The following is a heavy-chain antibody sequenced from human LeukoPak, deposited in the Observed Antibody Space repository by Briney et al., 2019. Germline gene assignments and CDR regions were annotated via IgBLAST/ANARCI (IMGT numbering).Heavy chain of an antibody. D-gene: IGHD1-1*01. Sequence: GGSLRLSCAASGFTFSSHGMHWVRQAPGKGLEWVAVISYDGSNTYYADSVKGRFTISRDNSKNTLYLQMNSLRGDDTAVYYCARGHPKTNYYYYMDVWGKGTTVTISS. CDR1: GFTFSSHG. CDR2: ISYDGSNT. V-gene: IGHV3-30*03. J-gene: IGHJ6*03. CDR3: ARGHPKTNYYYYMDV.